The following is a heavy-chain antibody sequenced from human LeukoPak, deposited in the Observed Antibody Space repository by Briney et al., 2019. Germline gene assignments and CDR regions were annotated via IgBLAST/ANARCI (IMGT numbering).Heavy chain of an antibody. V-gene: IGHV1-69*05. CDR2: IIPIFGTA. Sequence: GASVKVSCKASGGTFSSYAISWVRQAPAQGLEWMGRIIPIFGTAHYAQKLQGRGTITTDESTSTAYMELSSLRSEDTAMYYCARVRRLGYCSSTSCTSPGWFDPWGQGTLVTVSS. J-gene: IGHJ5*02. D-gene: IGHD2-2*01. CDR3: ARVRRLGYCSSTSCTSPGWFDP. CDR1: GGTFSSYA.